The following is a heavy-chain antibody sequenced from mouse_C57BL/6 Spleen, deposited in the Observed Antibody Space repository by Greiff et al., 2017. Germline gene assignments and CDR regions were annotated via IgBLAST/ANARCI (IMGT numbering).Heavy chain of an antibody. CDR3: ARRGTTTVVATEYYAMDY. CDR1: GYTFTSYW. Sequence: VQLQQPGAELVKPGASVKLSCKASGYTFTSYWMQWVKQRPGQGLEWIGEIDPSDSYTNYNQKFKGKATLIVDTSSSTTYMQLSSLTSEDSAVYYCARRGTTTVVATEYYAMDYWGQGTSVTVSS. V-gene: IGHV1-50*01. D-gene: IGHD1-1*01. J-gene: IGHJ4*01. CDR2: IDPSDSYT.